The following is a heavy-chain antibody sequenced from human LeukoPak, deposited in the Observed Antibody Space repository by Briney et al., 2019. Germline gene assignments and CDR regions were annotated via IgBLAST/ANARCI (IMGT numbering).Heavy chain of an antibody. CDR1: GGSFSGYY. CDR3: ARGAFDI. V-gene: IGHV4-34*01. Sequence: SETLSLTCAVYGGSFSGYYWSWIRQPPGKGLEWIGEINHSGSTNYNPSLKSRVTISVDTSKNQFSLKLSSVTAADTALYYCARGAFDIWGRGTMVTVSS. J-gene: IGHJ3*02. CDR2: INHSGST.